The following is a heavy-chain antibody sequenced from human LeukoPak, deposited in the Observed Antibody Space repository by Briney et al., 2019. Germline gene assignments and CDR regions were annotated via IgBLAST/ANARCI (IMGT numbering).Heavy chain of an antibody. CDR1: GFTFSDYY. J-gene: IGHJ3*02. D-gene: IGHD6-19*01. V-gene: IGHV3-11*05. Sequence: GGSLRLSCAASGFTFSDYYMSWIRQAPGKGLEWVSYISSSSSYTNYADSVKGRFTISGDNAKNSLYLQMNSLRAEDTAVYYCARVRKYSSGWYDAFDIWGQGTMVTVSS. CDR2: ISSSSSYT. CDR3: ARVRKYSSGWYDAFDI.